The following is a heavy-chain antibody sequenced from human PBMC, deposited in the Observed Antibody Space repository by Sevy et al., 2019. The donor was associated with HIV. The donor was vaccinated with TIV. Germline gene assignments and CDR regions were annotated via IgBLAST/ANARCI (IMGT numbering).Heavy chain of an antibody. CDR2: ISSTGSTI. CDR1: GFTFCDYY. V-gene: IGHV3-11*01. J-gene: IGHJ4*02. D-gene: IGHD4-17*01. CDR3: TKMTTVTRTTDY. Sequence: GGSLRLSCAASGFTFCDYYMSWIRQAPGKGLEWVSYISSTGSTIYYADSVKGRFTISRDNAKNSLYLQMNSLRAEDTAVYYCTKMTTVTRTTDYWGQGTLVTVSS.